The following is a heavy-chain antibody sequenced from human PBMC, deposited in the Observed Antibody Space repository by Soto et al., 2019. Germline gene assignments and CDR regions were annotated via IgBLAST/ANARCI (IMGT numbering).Heavy chain of an antibody. CDR3: ARALLVVPAALNWFDP. CDR2: ISAYNGNT. D-gene: IGHD2-2*01. J-gene: IGHJ5*02. CDR1: GYTFTSYG. V-gene: IGHV1-18*01. Sequence: QVQLVQSGAEVKKPGASVKVSCKASGYTFTSYGISWVRQAPGQGLEWMGWISAYNGNTNYAQKLQGRVTMTTDTSTSTAYMELRSLRSDVTAVYYCARALLVVPAALNWFDPWGQGTLVTVSS.